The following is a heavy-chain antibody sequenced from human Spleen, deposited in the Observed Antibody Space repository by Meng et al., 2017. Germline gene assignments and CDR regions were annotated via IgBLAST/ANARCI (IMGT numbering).Heavy chain of an antibody. J-gene: IGHJ4*02. V-gene: IGHV4-34*01. CDR2: INHSGST. CDR1: GGSFSDYY. D-gene: IGHD4-11*01. CDR3: ARGPTTMAHDFDY. Sequence: VQTHAGVGGLLNPSETLSLTFVVSGGSFSDYYWSWIRQPPGKGLEWIGEINHSGSTNYNPSLESRATISVDTSQNNLSLKLSSVTAADSAVYYCARGPTTMAHDFDYWGQGTLVTVSS.